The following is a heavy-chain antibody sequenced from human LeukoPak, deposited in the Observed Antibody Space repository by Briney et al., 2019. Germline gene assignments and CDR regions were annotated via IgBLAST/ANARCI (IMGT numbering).Heavy chain of an antibody. Sequence: GGSLRLSCAASGFTFSSYAMHWVRQAPGKGLEWVAVISYDGSNKYYADSVKGRFTISRDNSKNTLYLQMNSLRAEDTAVHYCAKDPSGIAVALDYWGQGTLVTVSS. V-gene: IGHV3-30-3*01. D-gene: IGHD6-19*01. J-gene: IGHJ4*02. CDR1: GFTFSSYA. CDR2: ISYDGSNK. CDR3: AKDPSGIAVALDY.